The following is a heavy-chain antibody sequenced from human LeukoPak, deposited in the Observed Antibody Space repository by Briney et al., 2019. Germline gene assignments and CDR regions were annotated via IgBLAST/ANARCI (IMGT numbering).Heavy chain of an antibody. V-gene: IGHV3-7*05. J-gene: IGHJ4*02. CDR1: GFXFSNYW. D-gene: IGHD3-9*01. CDR3: ARVSPQGSLTGYYYFDY. CDR2: IKQDGSEK. Sequence: GGSLRLSCAASGFXFSNYWISWVRQAPGKGLEWVANIKQDGSEKYYVDSVKGRFTISRDNGKNSLYLKMNSLRAEDTAVYYCARVSPQGSLTGYYYFDYWGQGTLVTVSS.